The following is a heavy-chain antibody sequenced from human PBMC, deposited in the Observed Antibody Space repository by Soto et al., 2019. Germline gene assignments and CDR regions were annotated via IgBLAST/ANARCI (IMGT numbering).Heavy chain of an antibody. J-gene: IGHJ6*02. CDR1: GSTFSSYA. V-gene: IGHV3-23*01. CDR3: AKDRPEVVPAALRLYYYYYYGMDV. D-gene: IGHD2-2*01. CDR2: ISGSGGST. Sequence: AGGSLRLSCAASGSTFSSYAMSWVRQAPGKGLEWVSAISGSGGSTYYADSVKGRFTISRDNSKNTLYLQMNSLRAEDTAVYYCAKDRPEVVPAALRLYYYYYYGMDVWRQGTTVTVSS.